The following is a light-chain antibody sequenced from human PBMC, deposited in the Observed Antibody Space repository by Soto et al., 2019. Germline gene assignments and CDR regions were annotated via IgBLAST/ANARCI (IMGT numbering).Light chain of an antibody. J-gene: IGLJ1*01. V-gene: IGLV1-40*01. Sequence: QSVLTQPPSVSGAPGQRVTISCTGGSSNIGAGYDVHWYQQLPGTAPKLLIYVNTDRPSGVPDRFSGSKSGTSASLAITGLQPEDEADYYCQSYDISLRGYVFGDGTSSPS. CDR2: VNT. CDR3: QSYDISLRGYV. CDR1: SSNIGAGYD.